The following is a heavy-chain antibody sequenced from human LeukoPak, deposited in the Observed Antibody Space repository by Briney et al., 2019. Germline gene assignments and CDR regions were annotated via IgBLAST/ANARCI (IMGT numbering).Heavy chain of an antibody. CDR3: VRESRPGGAMGLYHNLDY. D-gene: IGHD1-1*01. J-gene: IGHJ4*02. Sequence: GGSLRLSCAASGFTFSTFWMSWLRQAPGKGLEWVANIKEDGTEKNLVDSVKGRFTISRDNTKNLLFLEMNNLRGDDTAIYYCVRESRPGGAMGLYHNLDYWGQGTLVTVSS. CDR1: GFTFSTFW. V-gene: IGHV3-7*01. CDR2: IKEDGTEK.